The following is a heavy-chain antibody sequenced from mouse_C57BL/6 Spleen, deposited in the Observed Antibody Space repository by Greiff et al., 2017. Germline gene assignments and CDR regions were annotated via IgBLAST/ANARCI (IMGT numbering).Heavy chain of an antibody. CDR3: AREEYRDPYYFDY. CDR1: GFTFPDYY. J-gene: IGHJ2*01. V-gene: IGHV1-36*01. CDR2: VYPYNGGT. Sequence: EVQLQESGPVLVKPGPSVKISCKASGFTFPDYYMHWVKQSHGKSLEWIGLVYPYNGGTSYNQKVKGKATLTVDTSSSTAYMALNSLTSEDSAVYYCAREEYRDPYYFDYWGQGTTLTVAS. D-gene: IGHD2-14*01.